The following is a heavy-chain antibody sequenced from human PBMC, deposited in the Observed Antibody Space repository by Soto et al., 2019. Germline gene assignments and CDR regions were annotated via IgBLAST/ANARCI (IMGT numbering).Heavy chain of an antibody. J-gene: IGHJ3*01. Sequence: QVYLQESGPGLVKPSGTLSLTCAVSGASVSTPYWWTWVRQPPGKDLEWIGDVYHTGGNYYNPSLMRRVTISLDKSKDQFSLDTISVPAAGAALFFCAYSTGGYRVDVWGQGTVVIVSS. CDR3: AYSTGGYRVDV. CDR1: GASVSTPYW. D-gene: IGHD4-4*01. CDR2: VYHTGGN. V-gene: IGHV4-4*02.